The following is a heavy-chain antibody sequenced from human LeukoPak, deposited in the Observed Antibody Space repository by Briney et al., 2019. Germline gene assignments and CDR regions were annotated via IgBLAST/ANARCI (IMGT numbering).Heavy chain of an antibody. D-gene: IGHD1-1*01. CDR1: GGSISSSSYY. CDR2: IYYSGIT. Sequence: SETLSLTCTVSGGSISSSSYYWGWIRQPPGKGLEWIGSIYYSGITYYNPSLRSRVTISVDTSKNQFSLRLSSVTAADTAVYYCARQGGNAPDYWGQGTLVTVSS. J-gene: IGHJ4*02. V-gene: IGHV4-39*01. CDR3: ARQGGNAPDY.